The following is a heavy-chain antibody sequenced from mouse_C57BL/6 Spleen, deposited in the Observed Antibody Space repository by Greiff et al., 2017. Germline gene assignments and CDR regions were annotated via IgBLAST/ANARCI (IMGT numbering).Heavy chain of an antibody. J-gene: IGHJ4*01. CDR2: INPNYGTT. D-gene: IGHD2-5*01. CDR3: ARGYYSNLYAMDY. CDR1: GYSFTDYN. V-gene: IGHV1-39*01. Sequence: VQLKESGPELVKPGASVKISCKASGYSFTDYNMNWVKQSNGKSLEWIGVINPNYGTTSYNQKFKGKATLTVDQSSSTAYMQLNSLTSEDSAVYYCARGYYSNLYAMDYWGQGTSVTVSS.